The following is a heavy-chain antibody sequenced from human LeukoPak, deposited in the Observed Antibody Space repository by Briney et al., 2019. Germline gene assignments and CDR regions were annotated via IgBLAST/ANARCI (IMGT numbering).Heavy chain of an antibody. CDR3: ARVGGPGDSSGYYYPYYFDY. D-gene: IGHD3-22*01. J-gene: IGHJ4*02. CDR2: IYYSGST. Sequence: PSETLSLTCTVSGGSISSSSYYWGWIRQPPGKGLEWIGSIYYSGSTYYNPSLESRVTISVDTSKNQFSLKLSSVTAADTAVYYCARVGGPGDSSGYYYPYYFDYWGQGTLVTVSS. CDR1: GGSISSSSYY. V-gene: IGHV4-39*01.